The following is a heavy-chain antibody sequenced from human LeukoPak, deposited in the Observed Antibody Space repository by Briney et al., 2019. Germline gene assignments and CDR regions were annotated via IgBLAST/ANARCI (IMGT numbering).Heavy chain of an antibody. D-gene: IGHD1-26*01. CDR3: ARRPTGSYSGRKRNWFDP. V-gene: IGHV1-8*03. Sequence: ASVKVSCKASGYTFTSYDINWVRQATGQGLEWMGWMNPNSGNTGYAQKFQGRVTITRNTSISTAYMELSSLRSEDTAVYYCARRPTGSYSGRKRNWFDPWGQGTLVTVSS. CDR1: GYTFTSYD. CDR2: MNPNSGNT. J-gene: IGHJ5*02.